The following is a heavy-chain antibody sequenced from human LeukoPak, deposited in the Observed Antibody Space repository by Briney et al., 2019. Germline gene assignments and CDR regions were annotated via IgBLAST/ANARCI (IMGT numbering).Heavy chain of an antibody. J-gene: IGHJ6*02. CDR3: ARGRDRGVVVVAAMSGMDV. CDR2: INHSGST. Sequence: SETLSLTCAVYGGSFSGYYWSWIRQPPGKGLEWIGEINHSGSTNYNPSLKSRVTISVGTSENQFSLKLSSVTAADTAVYYCARGRDRGVVVVAAMSGMDVWGQGTTVTVSS. CDR1: GGSFSGYY. V-gene: IGHV4-34*01. D-gene: IGHD2-15*01.